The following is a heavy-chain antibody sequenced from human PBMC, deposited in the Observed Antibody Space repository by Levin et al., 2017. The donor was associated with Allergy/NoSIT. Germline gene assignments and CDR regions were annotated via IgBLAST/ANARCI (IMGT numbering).Heavy chain of an antibody. V-gene: IGHV3-23*01. J-gene: IGHJ4*02. CDR1: GFLFSNYA. Sequence: GGSLRLSCAASGFLFSNYAMSWVRQAPGKGLEWVSAISGSGSRTYYADSVKGRFIISRDNSKNTQYLQMNSLRAEDTAVYYCAREPRFDSSGYYYNYLDYWGQGTLVTVSS. CDR3: AREPRFDSSGYYYNYLDY. D-gene: IGHD3-22*01. CDR2: ISGSGSRT.